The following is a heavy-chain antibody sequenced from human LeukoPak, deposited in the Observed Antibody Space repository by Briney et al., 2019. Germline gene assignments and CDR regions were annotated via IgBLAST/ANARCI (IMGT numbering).Heavy chain of an antibody. J-gene: IGHJ6*03. CDR2: INHSGST. CDR3: ARRVSYYDSSGYYYYYYYMDV. D-gene: IGHD3-22*01. V-gene: IGHV4-34*01. Sequence: PSETLSLTCAVYGGSFSGYYWSWIRQPPGKGLEWIGEINHSGSTNYNPSLKSRVTISVDTSKNQFSLKLGSVTAADTAVYYCARRVSYYDSSGYYYYYYYMDVWGKGTTVTISS. CDR1: GGSFSGYY.